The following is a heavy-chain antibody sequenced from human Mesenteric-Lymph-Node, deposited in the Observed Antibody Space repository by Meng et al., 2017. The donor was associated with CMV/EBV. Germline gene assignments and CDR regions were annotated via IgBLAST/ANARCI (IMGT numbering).Heavy chain of an antibody. V-gene: IGHV4-39*07. CDR1: GASISSSSYY. CDR3: ATSTGPANAPFDP. CDR2: IYYSGST. J-gene: IGHJ5*02. D-gene: IGHD2-8*02. Sequence: SETLSLTCTVSGASISSSSYYWGWIRQPPGKGLDWIGTIYYSGSTNYNPSLKSRVTISVDTSKNQFSLKLSSVTAADTAVYYCATSTGPANAPFDPWGQGTLVTVSS.